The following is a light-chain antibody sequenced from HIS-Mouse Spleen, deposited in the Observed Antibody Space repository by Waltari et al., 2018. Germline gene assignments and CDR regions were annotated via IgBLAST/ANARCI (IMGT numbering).Light chain of an antibody. Sequence: SYELTQPPSVSVSPGQTASITCSGDKLGDKYACWYQQKPGQTPVLVLYQDSKGPSGLPERFSGSNSGNTATLTISGTQAMDEADYYCQAWDSSTDVVFGGGTKLTVL. J-gene: IGLJ2*01. CDR2: QDS. CDR3: QAWDSSTDVV. CDR1: KLGDKY. V-gene: IGLV3-1*01.